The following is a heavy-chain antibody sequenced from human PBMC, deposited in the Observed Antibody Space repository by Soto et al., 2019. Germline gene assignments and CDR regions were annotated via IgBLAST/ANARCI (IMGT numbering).Heavy chain of an antibody. CDR3: AKGYYSDYDLAYFDY. J-gene: IGHJ4*02. V-gene: IGHV3-23*01. D-gene: IGHD4-17*01. Sequence: PGGSLRLSCAASGFSFDDYAMTWVRQATGKGLEWVSAISGSGDNTYYADSVKGRFTISRDNSRNTLYLQLNTLRAEDTALYYCAKGYYSDYDLAYFDYWGQGTLVTVSS. CDR1: GFSFDDYA. CDR2: ISGSGDNT.